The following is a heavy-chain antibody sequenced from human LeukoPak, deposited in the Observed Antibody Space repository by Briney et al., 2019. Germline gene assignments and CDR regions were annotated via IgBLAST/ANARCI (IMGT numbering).Heavy chain of an antibody. V-gene: IGHV3-53*01. J-gene: IGHJ4*02. D-gene: IGHD3-22*01. Sequence: GGPLRLSCEPSGFSVRTPYRIWVRQALGKGLGWVSVLYTGGGTDHADSVKGRFTISRDNSKNTLSLQMNSLRVEDTAIYYCTRSGYRHPYHFDSWGQGTLVIVSS. CDR1: GFSVRTPY. CDR2: LYTGGGT. CDR3: TRSGYRHPYHFDS.